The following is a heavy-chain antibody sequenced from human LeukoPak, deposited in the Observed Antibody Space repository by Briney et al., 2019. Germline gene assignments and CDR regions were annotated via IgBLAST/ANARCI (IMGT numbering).Heavy chain of an antibody. CDR2: INHSGST. V-gene: IGHV4-34*01. Sequence: SETLSLTCDVYGGSFSGYYWSWIRQPPGKGLEWIGEINHSGSTNYNPSLKSRVTISVDTSKNQFSLKLSSVTAADTAVYYCARAFPPNYDILTGGGYFDYWGQGTLVTVSS. CDR1: GGSFSGYY. D-gene: IGHD3-9*01. CDR3: ARAFPPNYDILTGGGYFDY. J-gene: IGHJ4*02.